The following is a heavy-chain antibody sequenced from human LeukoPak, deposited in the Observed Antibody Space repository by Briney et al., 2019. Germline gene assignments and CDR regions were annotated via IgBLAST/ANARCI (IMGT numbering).Heavy chain of an antibody. CDR1: GGSISSHY. CDR3: ARLLNNDDRDDPDTFDI. D-gene: IGHD3-22*01. Sequence: SETLSLTCTVSGGSISSHYWSWIRQPPGKGLEWIGYIYYTGTTSYNPSLQSRVTISVDTPGNELFLKLTSVAAADTAVYYCARLLNNDDRDDPDTFDIWGQGTVVTVSS. CDR2: IYYTGTT. J-gene: IGHJ3*02. V-gene: IGHV4-59*11.